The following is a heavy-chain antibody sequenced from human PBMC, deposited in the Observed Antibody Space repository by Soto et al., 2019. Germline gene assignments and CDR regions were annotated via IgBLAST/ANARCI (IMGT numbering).Heavy chain of an antibody. CDR3: ASSRASKWVGL. J-gene: IGHJ5*02. V-gene: IGHV1-69*13. CDR2: IIPIFGTA. CDR1: GGTFSSYA. Sequence: GASVKVSCKASGGTFSSYAISWVRQAPGQGLEWMGGIIPIFGTANYAQKFQARVTITADESTSTAYMELSSLRSEDTAGDYCASSRASKWVGLWGQGTLVTVSS.